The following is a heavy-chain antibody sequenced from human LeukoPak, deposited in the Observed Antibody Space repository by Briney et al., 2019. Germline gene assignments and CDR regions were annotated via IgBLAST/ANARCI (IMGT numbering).Heavy chain of an antibody. CDR1: GFTFSSYA. CDR2: ISYDGSNK. V-gene: IGHV3-30-3*01. D-gene: IGHD6-6*01. CDR3: ARDREGRGSSFYYFDY. J-gene: IGHJ4*02. Sequence: GGSLRLSCAASGFTFSSYAMHWVRQAPGKVLEWVAVISYDGSNKYYADSVKGRFTISRDNSKNTLYLQMNSLRAEDTAVYYCARDREGRGSSFYYFDYWGQGTLVTVSS.